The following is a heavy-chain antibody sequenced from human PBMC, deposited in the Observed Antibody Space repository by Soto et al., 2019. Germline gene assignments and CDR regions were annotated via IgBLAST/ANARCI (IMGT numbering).Heavy chain of an antibody. CDR1: GFTFNNYA. Sequence: EVPLLESGGGLVQPGGSLRLSCAASGFTFNNYAMSWVRQAPGKGLEWVSAISASGGATYYADSVKGRFTISRDNSKNTLYLQMNGLRAEDTAVYYCTSRYYFDYWGQGTLVTVSS. J-gene: IGHJ4*02. CDR2: ISASGGAT. CDR3: TSRYYFDY. V-gene: IGHV3-23*01.